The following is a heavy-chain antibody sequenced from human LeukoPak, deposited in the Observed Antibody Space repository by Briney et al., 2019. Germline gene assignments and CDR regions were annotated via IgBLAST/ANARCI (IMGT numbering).Heavy chain of an antibody. V-gene: IGHV3-48*04. Sequence: GGSLRLSCAASGFTFSSYSMNWVRQAPGKGLEWVSYISSSSSTIYYADSVKGRLTISRDNAKNSLYLQMNSLRAEDTAVYYCARESEGGSYSIRALTRLNDYWGQGTLVTVSS. CDR3: ARESEGGSYSIRALTRLNDY. CDR1: GFTFSSYS. J-gene: IGHJ4*02. CDR2: ISSSSSTI. D-gene: IGHD1-26*01.